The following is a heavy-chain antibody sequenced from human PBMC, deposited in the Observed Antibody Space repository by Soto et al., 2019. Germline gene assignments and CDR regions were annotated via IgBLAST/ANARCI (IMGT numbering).Heavy chain of an antibody. D-gene: IGHD6-6*01. J-gene: IGHJ6*02. V-gene: IGHV4-34*01. Sequence: QVQLQQWGAGLLKPSETLSLTCAVYGGSFSGYYWSWIRQPPGKGLEWIGEINHSGSTNYNPSLKSRVTISVDTSKNQCSLKLSSGTAADTAVYYCARGRQLVRYYYYGMDVWGQGTTVTVSS. CDR2: INHSGST. CDR1: GGSFSGYY. CDR3: ARGRQLVRYYYYGMDV.